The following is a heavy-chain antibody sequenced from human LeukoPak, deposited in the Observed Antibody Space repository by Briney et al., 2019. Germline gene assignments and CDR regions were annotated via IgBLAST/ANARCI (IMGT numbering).Heavy chain of an antibody. CDR1: GFTFSSLA. CDR2: ISGSGSST. J-gene: IGHJ4*02. D-gene: IGHD6-19*01. V-gene: IGHV3-23*01. Sequence: PGGSLRLSCAASGFTFSSLAMSWVRQAPGKGLDWVSAISGSGSSTSYADSVKGRFTISRDNSKNTLYLQMNSLRVEDTAVYYCAKKRRPVAGTDLFEYLGQGTLVTVSS. CDR3: AKKRRPVAGTDLFEY.